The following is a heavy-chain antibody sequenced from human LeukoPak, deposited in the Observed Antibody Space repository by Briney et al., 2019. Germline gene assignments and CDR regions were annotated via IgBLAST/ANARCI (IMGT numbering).Heavy chain of an antibody. D-gene: IGHD4-17*01. CDR3: ARGAVTFDY. J-gene: IGHJ4*02. Sequence: SETLSLTCSVTSGSISNSNYYWGWIRQPPGKGLEWIGSIFYSGSTDYNPSLKSRVTISVDTSKNQFSLTLNSVTAADTAVYYCARGAVTFDYWGQGTLVTVSS. CDR2: IFYSGST. V-gene: IGHV4-39*01. CDR1: SGSISNSNYY.